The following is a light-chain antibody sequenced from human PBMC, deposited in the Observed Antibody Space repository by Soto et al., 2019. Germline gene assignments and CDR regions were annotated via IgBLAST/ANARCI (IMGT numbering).Light chain of an antibody. CDR3: QEYGTPRT. Sequence: EVVLTQSPGTLSLSPGERATLSCRASQSVTGTYWAWYQQKPGQAPRLLIFGASNSATGIPDRVSGSGSGTDFTLTISRLEPDAFGVYLCQEYGTPRTFGQGTKVEIK. J-gene: IGKJ1*01. CDR2: GAS. CDR1: QSVTGTY. V-gene: IGKV3-20*01.